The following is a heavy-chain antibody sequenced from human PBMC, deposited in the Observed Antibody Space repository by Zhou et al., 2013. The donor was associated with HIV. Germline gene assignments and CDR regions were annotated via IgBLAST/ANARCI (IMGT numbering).Heavy chain of an antibody. CDR3: ATGRAGFGSGQFDY. CDR2: IIPVSETA. V-gene: IGHV1-69*05. D-gene: IGHD3-10*01. CDR1: GGIFSNFA. Sequence: QVQLVQSGAEVRTPGSSVKVSCKASGGIFSNFAIYWVRQAPGHGLEWMGGIIPVSETANYAQRFQGRVTFKTDESTTTAFMELNSLRFEDTAMYYCATGRAGFGSGQFDYWGQGTLVTVSS. J-gene: IGHJ4*02.